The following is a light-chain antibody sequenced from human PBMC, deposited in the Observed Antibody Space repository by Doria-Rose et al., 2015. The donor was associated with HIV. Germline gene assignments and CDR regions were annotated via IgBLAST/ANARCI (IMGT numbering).Light chain of an antibody. J-gene: IGKJ3*01. V-gene: IGKV4-1*01. Sequence: DIQVTQSPESLGMSLGERATLNCKSNQSLLYASKNYLAWYQQKPGQPPNWLIYWPSTRQSGVPARFSGSGSGTDYTLTISSLEAEDVAVYYCQQYYDTPSFGPGTTVDIK. CDR3: QQYYDTPS. CDR1: QSLLYASKNY. CDR2: WPS.